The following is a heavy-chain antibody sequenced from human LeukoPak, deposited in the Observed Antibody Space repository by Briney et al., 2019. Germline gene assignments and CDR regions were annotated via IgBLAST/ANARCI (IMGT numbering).Heavy chain of an antibody. Sequence: SETLSLTCTVSGGSISSGDYYWSWIRQPPGKGLEWIGYIYYSGSTYYNPSLKSRVTISVDTSKNQFSLKLSSVTAADTAVYYCARRAQGYSSGWYFDYWGQGTLDTVSS. CDR1: GGSISSGDYY. CDR3: ARRAQGYSSGWYFDY. D-gene: IGHD6-19*01. V-gene: IGHV4-30-4*08. CDR2: IYYSGST. J-gene: IGHJ4*02.